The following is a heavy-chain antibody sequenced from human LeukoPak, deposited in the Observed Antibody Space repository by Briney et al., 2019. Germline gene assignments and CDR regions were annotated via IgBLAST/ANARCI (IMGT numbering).Heavy chain of an antibody. J-gene: IGHJ5*02. CDR3: AREHYAYYDFWSGYNNWFDP. CDR1: GGSISSGSYY. Sequence: SQXLSLTCTVSGGSISSGSYYWRWIRQPAGRGLEWIGRIYTSGSTNYNPSLKSRVTISVDTSKNQFSLKLSSVTAADTAVYYCAREHYAYYDFWSGYNNWFDPWGQGTLVTVSS. CDR2: IYTSGST. D-gene: IGHD3-3*01. V-gene: IGHV4-61*02.